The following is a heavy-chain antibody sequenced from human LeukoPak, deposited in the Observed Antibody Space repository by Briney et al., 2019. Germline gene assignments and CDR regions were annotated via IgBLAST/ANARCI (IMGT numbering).Heavy chain of an antibody. Sequence: PSETLSLTCAVYGGSFSGYYWSWIRQPPGKGLEWIGEINHSGSTNYNPSLKSRVTISVDKSKNQFSLKLSSVTAAATAVYYCARAVKVAVAPRSYYYYYMGVWGKGTTVTVSS. CDR1: GGSFSGYY. J-gene: IGHJ6*03. D-gene: IGHD6-19*01. V-gene: IGHV4-34*01. CDR2: INHSGST. CDR3: ARAVKVAVAPRSYYYYYMGV.